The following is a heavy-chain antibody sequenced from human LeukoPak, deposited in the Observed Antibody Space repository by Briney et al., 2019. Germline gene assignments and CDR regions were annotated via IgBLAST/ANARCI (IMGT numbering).Heavy chain of an antibody. J-gene: IGHJ4*02. CDR3: ARIAIAGHLDY. V-gene: IGHV2-70*11. D-gene: IGHD1-14*01. CDR1: GDSTTSYY. CDR2: IDWDDDK. Sequence: TLSLTCSVSGDSTTSYYWGWIRQPPGKALEWLARIDWDDDKYYSTSLKTRLTISKDTSKNQVVLTMTNMDPVDTATYYCARIAIAGHLDYWGQGTLVTVSS.